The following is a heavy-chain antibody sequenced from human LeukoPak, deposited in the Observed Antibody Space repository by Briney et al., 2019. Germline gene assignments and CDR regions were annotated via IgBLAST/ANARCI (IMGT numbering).Heavy chain of an antibody. D-gene: IGHD4-17*01. J-gene: IGHJ6*04. V-gene: IGHV3-30*18. CDR2: ISYDGSNK. Sequence: GGSLRLSCAASGCTFSSYGMHWVRQAPGKGLEWVAVISYDGSNKYYADSVKGRFTISRDNSKNTLYLQMNSLRAEDTAVYYCAKSTVTTNIYYYYGMDVWGKGTTVTVSS. CDR3: AKSTVTTNIYYYYGMDV. CDR1: GCTFSSYG.